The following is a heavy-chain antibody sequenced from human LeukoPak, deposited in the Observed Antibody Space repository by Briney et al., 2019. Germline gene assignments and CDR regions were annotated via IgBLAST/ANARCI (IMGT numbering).Heavy chain of an antibody. CDR3: ARAGDNTTMVTQ. V-gene: IGHV3-21*01. D-gene: IGHD5-18*01. CDR2: ISSGSNYI. CDR1: GCSFSSYG. J-gene: IGHJ4*02. Sequence: GGSLRLSCAVSGCSFSSYGINWVRQAPGKGLEWVSFISSGSNYIFYADSVKGRFTISRDNAMNSLYLQMNSLRAEDTAVYYCARAGDNTTMVTQWGQGTLVTVSS.